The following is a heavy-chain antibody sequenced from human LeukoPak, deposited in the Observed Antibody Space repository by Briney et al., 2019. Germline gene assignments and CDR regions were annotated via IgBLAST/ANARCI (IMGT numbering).Heavy chain of an antibody. J-gene: IGHJ4*02. Sequence: PGGSLRLSCAASGFTFNNYGMHRVRQAPGKGLEWVAVISYDGSNKYYADSVKGRFTISRDNSKNTLYLQMNSLRAEDTAVYYCALGNTGTVVAATFGANWGQGTLVTVSS. CDR2: ISYDGSNK. CDR3: ALGNTGTVVAATFGAN. D-gene: IGHD2-15*01. V-gene: IGHV3-30*03. CDR1: GFTFNNYG.